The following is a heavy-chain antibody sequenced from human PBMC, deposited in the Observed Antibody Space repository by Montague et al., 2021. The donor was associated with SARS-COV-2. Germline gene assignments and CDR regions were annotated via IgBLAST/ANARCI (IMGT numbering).Heavy chain of an antibody. J-gene: IGHJ3*02. Sequence: TLSLTCTVTGGSISSGGYYWSWIRQHPGKGLEWIGYIYYSGSTYYNLSLKSRVTISVDTSKNQFSLKLSSVTAADTAVYYCARVQGITMIVVFIGGFDIWGQGTMVTVSS. CDR1: GGSISSGGYY. V-gene: IGHV4-31*03. CDR3: ARVQGITMIVVFIGGFDI. CDR2: IYYSGST. D-gene: IGHD3-22*01.